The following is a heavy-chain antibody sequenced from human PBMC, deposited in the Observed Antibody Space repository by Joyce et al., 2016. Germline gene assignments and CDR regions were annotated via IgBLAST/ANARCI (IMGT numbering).Heavy chain of an antibody. CDR1: GFTFNRYA. CDR3: ARSPSNSWHTFDS. V-gene: IGHV3-30-3*01. Sequence: QVQLVESGGGVAQPGRSLRLSCAASGFTFNRYAMQWVRQTPGTDLEWVAVISPDGSKKFYSDSVKDRFIISRDNSNKMVFVQMNSLRVEDTGVYYCARSPSNSWHTFDSWGQGTLVSVSS. CDR2: ISPDGSKK. J-gene: IGHJ4*02. D-gene: IGHD2-2*01.